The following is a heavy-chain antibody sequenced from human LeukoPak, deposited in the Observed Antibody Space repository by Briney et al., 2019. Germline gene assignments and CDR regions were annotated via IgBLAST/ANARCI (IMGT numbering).Heavy chain of an antibody. J-gene: IGHJ3*02. CDR2: IYYSGSP. Sequence: PSETLSLTCTVSGGSISSYYWSWIRQPPGKGLDWIGYIYYSGSPNYNPSLKSRVTIVVDTSKNQFSLKLRSVTAADTAVYYCAKEDSGNYYDPGAFDIWGQGTMVTVSS. D-gene: IGHD1-26*01. V-gene: IGHV4-59*01. CDR1: GGSISSYY. CDR3: AKEDSGNYYDPGAFDI.